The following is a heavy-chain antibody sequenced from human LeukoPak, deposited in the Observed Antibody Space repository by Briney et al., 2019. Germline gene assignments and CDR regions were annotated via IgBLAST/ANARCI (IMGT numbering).Heavy chain of an antibody. J-gene: IGHJ4*02. CDR3: ARGEIFGVVILSYYFDY. CDR2: IKQDGSEK. D-gene: IGHD3-3*01. CDR1: GFSFSSYW. V-gene: IGHV3-7*01. Sequence: SGGSLRLSCVASGFSFSSYWMAWVHQAPGQGLEWVANIKQDGSEKYYVDSVKGRFTISRDNAKNSLYLQMNSLRVEDTAVYYCARGEIFGVVILSYYFDYWGQGTLVTVSS.